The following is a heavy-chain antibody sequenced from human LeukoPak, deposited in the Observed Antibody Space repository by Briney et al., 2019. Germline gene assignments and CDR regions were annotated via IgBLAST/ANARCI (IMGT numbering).Heavy chain of an antibody. CDR3: ARLITGTTTAFDI. Sequence: SETLSLTCSVSGGSISGYYWTWIRRPAGKGLEWIGRVYTSGSTHYNPSLKTRLTMSVDTSKNQFSLKLNSVTAADTAVYYCARLITGTTTAFDIWGQGTVVTVSS. D-gene: IGHD1-7*01. V-gene: IGHV4-4*07. CDR2: VYTSGST. J-gene: IGHJ3*02. CDR1: GGSISGYY.